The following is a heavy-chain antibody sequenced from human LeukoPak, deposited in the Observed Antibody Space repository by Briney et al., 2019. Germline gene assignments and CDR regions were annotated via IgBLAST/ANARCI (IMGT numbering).Heavy chain of an antibody. CDR1: GFTFSSYA. J-gene: IGHJ6*03. Sequence: PGGSLRLSCAASGFTFSSYAMHWVRQAPGKGLEWVAVISYDGSNKYYADSVKGRFTISRDNSKNTLYLQMNSLRAEDTAVYYCAKVPETPYSSSSGYYYYYYMDVWGKGTTVTVSS. CDR3: AKVPETPYSSSSGYYYYYYMDV. D-gene: IGHD6-6*01. V-gene: IGHV3-30-3*01. CDR2: ISYDGSNK.